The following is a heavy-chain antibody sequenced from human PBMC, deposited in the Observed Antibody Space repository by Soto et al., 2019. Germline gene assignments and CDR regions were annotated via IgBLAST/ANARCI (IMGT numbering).Heavy chain of an antibody. CDR1: GFTLSDHY. Sequence: EVQLVESGGGLVQPGGSLRLSCAGSGFTLSDHYIDWVRQAPGKGLEWVGRSRDKPQGYSTAYAASVKGRFTTSRDESKNSAYLQMNSLKTEDTAVYYCARDVGPITIFGEALSGYFDFWGQGTLVTVSS. CDR2: SRDKPQGYST. CDR3: ARDVGPITIFGEALSGYFDF. D-gene: IGHD3-3*01. V-gene: IGHV3-72*01. J-gene: IGHJ4*02.